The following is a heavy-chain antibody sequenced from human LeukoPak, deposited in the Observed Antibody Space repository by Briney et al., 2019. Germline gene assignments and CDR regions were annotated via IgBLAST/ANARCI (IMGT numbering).Heavy chain of an antibody. CDR1: GFTFSSFW. J-gene: IGHJ6*02. CDR3: VRWDLRYCSDPSCYIDHYGMDV. V-gene: IGHV3-7*03. D-gene: IGHD2-2*01. Sequence: GGSLRLSYAASGFTFSSFWMSWVRQAPGKGLEWVANIKRDGSEKQYVDSVKGRFSISRDNAKNSLYLQMNSLRVEDTAVYYCVRWDLRYCSDPSCYIDHYGMDVWGQGTTVTVSS. CDR2: IKRDGSEK.